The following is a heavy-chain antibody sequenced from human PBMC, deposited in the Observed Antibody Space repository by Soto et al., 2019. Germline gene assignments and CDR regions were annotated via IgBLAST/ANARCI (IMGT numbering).Heavy chain of an antibody. CDR2: INHSGST. J-gene: IGHJ4*02. V-gene: IGHV4-34*01. D-gene: IGHD1-26*01. Sequence: PSETLSLTCAVYGGSFSGYYWSWIRQPPGKGLEWIGEINHSGSTNYNPSLKSRVTISVDTSKNQFSLKLSSVTAADTAVYYCARSQWEDYVYWGQGTLVTVSS. CDR1: GGSFSGYY. CDR3: ARSQWEDYVY.